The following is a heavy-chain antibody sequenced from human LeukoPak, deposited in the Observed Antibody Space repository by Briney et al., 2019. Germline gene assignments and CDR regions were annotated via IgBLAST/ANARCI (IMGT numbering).Heavy chain of an antibody. V-gene: IGHV4-30-4*01. D-gene: IGHD4-11*01. CDR1: GGSISSGDYY. CDR2: IYYSGGT. Sequence: SETLSLTCTVSGGSISSGDYYWSWIRQPPGKGLEWIGYIYYSGGTYYNPSLKSRVTISVDTSKNQFSLKLSSVTAADTAVYYCATSRGASGMDVWGQGTTVTVSS. CDR3: ATSRGASGMDV. J-gene: IGHJ6*02.